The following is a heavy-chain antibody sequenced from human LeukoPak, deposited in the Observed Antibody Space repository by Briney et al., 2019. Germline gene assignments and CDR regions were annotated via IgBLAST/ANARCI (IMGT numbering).Heavy chain of an antibody. J-gene: IGHJ4*02. V-gene: IGHV1-46*01. Sequence: ASVKVSCKASGYTFTSYYMHWVRQAPGQGLEWMGIINPSGGSTSYAQKFQGRVTMTRDTSISTAYMELSRLRSDDTAVYYCATGSYGREMLDYWGQGALVTVSS. CDR2: INPSGGST. CDR3: ATGSYGREMLDY. CDR1: GYTFTSYY. D-gene: IGHD5-18*01.